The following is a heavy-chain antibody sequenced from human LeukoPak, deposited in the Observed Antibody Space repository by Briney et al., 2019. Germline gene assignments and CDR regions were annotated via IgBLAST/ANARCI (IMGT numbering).Heavy chain of an antibody. Sequence: ASVKVSCKASGYTFTGYYMHWVRQAPGQGLEWMGWINPSSGGTNYAQKFQGRVTMTRDTSISPAYMELSRLTSADTAVYYCASTNSVSYYYYGMDVWGQGTTVTVSS. J-gene: IGHJ6*02. CDR3: ASTNSVSYYYYGMDV. V-gene: IGHV1-2*02. CDR1: GYTFTGYY. D-gene: IGHD1-1*01. CDR2: INPSSGGT.